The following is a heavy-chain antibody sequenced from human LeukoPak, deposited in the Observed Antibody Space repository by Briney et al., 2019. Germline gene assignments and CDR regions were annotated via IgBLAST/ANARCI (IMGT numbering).Heavy chain of an antibody. CDR2: IYTSGST. CDR1: GGSISSYY. Sequence: SETLSLTCTVSGGSISSYYWSWIRQPAGKGLECIGRIYTSGSTNYNPSLKSRVTMSVDTSKNQFSLKLSSVTAADTAVYYCARGVVVVAATPPNNWFDPWGQGTLVTVSS. D-gene: IGHD2-15*01. V-gene: IGHV4-4*07. J-gene: IGHJ5*02. CDR3: ARGVVVVAATPPNNWFDP.